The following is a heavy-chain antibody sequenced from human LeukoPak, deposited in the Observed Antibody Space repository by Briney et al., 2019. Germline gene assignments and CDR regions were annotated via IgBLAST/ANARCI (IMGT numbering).Heavy chain of an antibody. J-gene: IGHJ4*02. V-gene: IGHV4-39*07. CDR1: GGSISSSSYY. CDR3: ARVGSWHYFDY. D-gene: IGHD6-13*01. Sequence: SETLSLTCTVSGGSISSSSYYWGWIRQPPGKGLEWIGSIYYSGSTYYNPSLKSRVTISVDKSKNQFSLKLSSVTAADTAVYYCARVGSWHYFDYWGQGTLVTVSS. CDR2: IYYSGST.